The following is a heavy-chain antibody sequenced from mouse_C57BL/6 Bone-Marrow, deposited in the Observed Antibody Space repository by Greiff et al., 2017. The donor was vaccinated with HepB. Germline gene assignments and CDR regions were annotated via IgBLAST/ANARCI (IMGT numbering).Heavy chain of an antibody. J-gene: IGHJ3*01. Sequence: EVKLMESGGGLVQPGGSMKLSCAASGFTFSDAWMDWVRQSPEKGLEWVAEIRNKANNHATYYAESVKGRFTISRDDSKSSVYLQMNSLRAEDTGIYYCTGVYYYGSSPWFAYWGQGTLVTVSA. CDR1: GFTFSDAW. CDR3: TGVYYYGSSPWFAY. D-gene: IGHD1-1*01. V-gene: IGHV6-6*01. CDR2: IRNKANNHAT.